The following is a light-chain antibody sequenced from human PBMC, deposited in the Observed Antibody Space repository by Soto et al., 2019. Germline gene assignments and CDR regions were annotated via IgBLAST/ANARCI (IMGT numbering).Light chain of an antibody. CDR3: KSHVAGRNV. CDR1: SSDVGGYNY. CDR2: EVS. V-gene: IGLV2-14*01. J-gene: IGLJ1*01. Sequence: QSVLTQPASVSGSPGQSITISCTGTSSDVGGYNYVSWYQQHPGKAPKLMIYEVSNRPSGVSNRFSGPKSGHTASLTISGLQTEDEADYYCKSHVAGRNVLGTGTKVTVL.